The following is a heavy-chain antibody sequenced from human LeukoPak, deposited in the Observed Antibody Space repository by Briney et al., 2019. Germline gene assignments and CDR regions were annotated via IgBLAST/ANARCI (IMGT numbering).Heavy chain of an antibody. V-gene: IGHV3-43*02. CDR3: AKDLYYYDSSGYYSPDY. Sequence: GGSLRLSCAASGFTFDDYGMSWVRQAPGKGLEWVSIISGDGGSTYYADSVKGRFTISRDNSKNSLYLQMNSLRTEDTALYYCAKDLYYYDSSGYYSPDYWGQGTLVTVSS. CDR1: GFTFDDYG. CDR2: ISGDGGST. D-gene: IGHD3-22*01. J-gene: IGHJ4*02.